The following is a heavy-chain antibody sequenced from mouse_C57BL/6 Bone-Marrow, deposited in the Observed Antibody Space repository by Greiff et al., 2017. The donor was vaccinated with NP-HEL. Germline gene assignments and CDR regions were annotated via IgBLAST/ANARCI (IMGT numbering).Heavy chain of an antibody. V-gene: IGHV14-4*01. CDR1: GFNIKDDY. D-gene: IGHD1-1*01. CDR2: IDPENGDT. J-gene: IGHJ2*01. CDR3: TFTTGDY. Sequence: VQLKESGAELVRPGASVKLSCTASGFNIKDDYMHWVKQRPEQGLEWIGWIDPENGDTEYASKFQGKATITADTSSNTAYLQLSSLTSEDTAVYYCTFTTGDYWGQGTTLTASS.